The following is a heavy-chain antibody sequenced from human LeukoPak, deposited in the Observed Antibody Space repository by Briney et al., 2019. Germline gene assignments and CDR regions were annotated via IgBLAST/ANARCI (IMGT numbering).Heavy chain of an antibody. CDR2: IYYSGST. J-gene: IGHJ5*02. D-gene: IGHD2-21*02. V-gene: IGHV4-31*03. CDR1: GGSISSGGYY. Sequence: SQTQSLTCTVSGGSISSGGYYWSWIRQHPGKGLEWIGYIYYSGSTYYNPSLKSRVTISVDTSKNQFSLKLSSVTAADTAVYYCAREVAYCGGDCYNWFDPWGQGTLVTVSS. CDR3: AREVAYCGGDCYNWFDP.